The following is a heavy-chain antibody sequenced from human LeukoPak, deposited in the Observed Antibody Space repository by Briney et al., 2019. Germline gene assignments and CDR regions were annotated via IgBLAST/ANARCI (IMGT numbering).Heavy chain of an antibody. CDR3: AKEGCSGGSCYPLY. V-gene: IGHV3-30*02. Sequence: GGSLRLSCAASGFTFSSYGMHWVRQAPGKGLEWVAVIWYDGSNKYYADSVKGRFTISRDNSKNTLYLQMNSLRAEDTAVYYCAKEGCSGGSCYPLYWGQGTLVTVSS. D-gene: IGHD2-15*01. CDR2: IWYDGSNK. CDR1: GFTFSSYG. J-gene: IGHJ4*02.